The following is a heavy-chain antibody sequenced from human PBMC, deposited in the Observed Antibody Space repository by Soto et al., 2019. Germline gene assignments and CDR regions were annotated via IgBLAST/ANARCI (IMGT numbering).Heavy chain of an antibody. CDR3: ARGRQLVGYCYYYMDV. V-gene: IGHV1-18*01. J-gene: IGHJ6*03. Sequence: QVQLLQSGAEVKKPGASVKVSCKASGSTFTNYGISWVRQAPGQGLAWMVWINAYNGNTHYTQRLQGRVTMTTDTSTGTADMELRCMRSDATAVYYFARGRQLVGYCYYYMDVCGKGTTVTVSS. CDR1: GSTFTNYG. CDR2: INAYNGNT. D-gene: IGHD6-6*01.